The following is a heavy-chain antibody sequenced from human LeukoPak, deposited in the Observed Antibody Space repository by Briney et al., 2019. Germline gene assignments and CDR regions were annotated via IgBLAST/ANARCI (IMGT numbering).Heavy chain of an antibody. CDR2: INPQKRDT. V-gene: IGHV1-18*01. Sequence: SVKVSCKASGYTFSSYGINWVRLAPGRGPEWMASINPQKRDTHYAQNFQGRVTVTAGTSTNTACMELRSLRSDDTAIYYCARRKYGADYNGMDVWGQGTTVTVSS. D-gene: IGHD4/OR15-4a*01. J-gene: IGHJ6*02. CDR3: ARRKYGADYNGMDV. CDR1: GYTFSSYG.